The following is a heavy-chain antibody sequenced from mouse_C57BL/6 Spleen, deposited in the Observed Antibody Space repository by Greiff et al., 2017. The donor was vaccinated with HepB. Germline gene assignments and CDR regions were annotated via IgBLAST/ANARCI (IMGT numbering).Heavy chain of an antibody. D-gene: IGHD2-5*01. V-gene: IGHV1-63*01. CDR3: AREYSNYDWYFDV. Sequence: VQLQQSGAELVRPGTSVKMSCKASGYTFTNYWIGWAKQRPGHGLEWIGDIYPGGGYTNYNEKFKGKATLTADKSSSTAYMQFSSLTSEYSAIYYCAREYSNYDWYFDVWGTGTTVTVSS. CDR2: IYPGGGYT. CDR1: GYTFTNYW. J-gene: IGHJ1*03.